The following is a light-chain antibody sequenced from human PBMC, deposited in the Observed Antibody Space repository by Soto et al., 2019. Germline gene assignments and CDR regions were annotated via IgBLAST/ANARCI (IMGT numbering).Light chain of an antibody. V-gene: IGKV3D-15*02. Sequence: EIVLTQSSPTLSVTQGASATVSCRAGQSVSNNFAWYQQKPGQAPRLLIYDASTTATAIPDRVSGSGSGTDFTLTLSRLEPEDFAVYYGQQYGKSPGLLTFGHGTKVDIK. CDR1: QSVSNN. CDR2: DAS. J-gene: IGKJ3*01. CDR3: QQYGKSPGLLT.